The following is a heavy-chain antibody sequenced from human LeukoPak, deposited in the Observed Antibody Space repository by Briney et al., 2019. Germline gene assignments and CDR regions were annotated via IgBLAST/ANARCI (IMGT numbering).Heavy chain of an antibody. CDR1: GFTVSSDY. V-gene: IGHV3-33*08. Sequence: GGSLRLSCAASGFTVSSDYMSWVRQAPGKGLEWVAVIWYDGSNKYYADSVKGRFTISRDNSKNTLYLQMNSLRAEDTAVYYCATTGYSYGKEIDYWGQGTLVTVSS. CDR3: ATTGYSYGKEIDY. D-gene: IGHD5-18*01. CDR2: IWYDGSNK. J-gene: IGHJ4*02.